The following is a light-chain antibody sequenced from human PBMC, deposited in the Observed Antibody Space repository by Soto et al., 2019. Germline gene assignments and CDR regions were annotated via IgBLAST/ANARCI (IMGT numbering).Light chain of an antibody. CDR2: KAS. Sequence: DIQMTQSPSTLSASVGDRVTITCRASQSITGWLAWFQQKPEKAPKLLISKASSLQNGVPSRFSGSGSGTDFTLTISSLQPDDFATYYCQQYNPYSPWTFGQGTKVAIK. CDR1: QSITGW. CDR3: QQYNPYSPWT. J-gene: IGKJ1*01. V-gene: IGKV1-5*03.